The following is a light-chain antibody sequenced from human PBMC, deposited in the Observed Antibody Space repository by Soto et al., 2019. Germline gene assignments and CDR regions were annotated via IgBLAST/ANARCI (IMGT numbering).Light chain of an antibody. J-gene: IGLJ3*02. CDR2: EVT. CDR3: SSNEGGDNWV. CDR1: SSDVGFYNY. Sequence: QSALTQPPSASGSPGQSVTISCTGTSSDVGFYNYVSWYQQHPGKAPKLMIYEVTKRPLGVPDRFSGSKSGKTASLTVHGLQAEDEADYYCSSNEGGDNWVFGGGTKLTVL. V-gene: IGLV2-8*01.